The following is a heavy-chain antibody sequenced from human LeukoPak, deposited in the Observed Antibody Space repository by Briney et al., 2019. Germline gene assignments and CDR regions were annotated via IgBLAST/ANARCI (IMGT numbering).Heavy chain of an antibody. CDR2: ISGSGGSK. D-gene: IGHD3-22*01. V-gene: IGHV3-23*01. J-gene: IGHJ4*02. CDR3: TTELDIRPNHY. Sequence: GGSLRLSCAASGFTFSSYGMSWVRQAPGKGLEWVSAISGSGGSKYYADSVKGRFTISRDNSKNKLYLQMNSLKSEDTAVYYCTTELDIRPNHYWGQGTLVTVSS. CDR1: GFTFSSYG.